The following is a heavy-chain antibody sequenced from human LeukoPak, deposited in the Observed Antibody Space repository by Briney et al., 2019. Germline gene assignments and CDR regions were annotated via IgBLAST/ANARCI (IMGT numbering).Heavy chain of an antibody. J-gene: IGHJ4*02. CDR2: ISGSGGST. D-gene: IGHD3-22*01. V-gene: IGHV3-23*01. CDR3: AKPTYYDSSEANDY. Sequence: GGSLRLSCAAPGFTFSSYAMSWVRQAPGKGLEWVSAISGSGGSTYYADSVKGRFTISRDNSKNTLYLQMNSLRAEDTAVYYCAKPTYYDSSEANDYWGQGTLVTVSS. CDR1: GFTFSSYA.